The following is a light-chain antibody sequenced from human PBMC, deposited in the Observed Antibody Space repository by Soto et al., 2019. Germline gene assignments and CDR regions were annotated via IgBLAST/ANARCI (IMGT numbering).Light chain of an antibody. J-gene: IGKJ1*01. CDR1: QSIGSW. CDR2: KAS. V-gene: IGKV1-5*03. Sequence: DIQMTQSPTTLSASVGDRVTITCRASQSIGSWLAWYQQKPGKAPKLLIYKASTLERGVPSRFSGSGSGTEFTLTISSLQPDDFASYYCQQYGSSSPWTFGQGTKVEIK. CDR3: QQYGSSSPWT.